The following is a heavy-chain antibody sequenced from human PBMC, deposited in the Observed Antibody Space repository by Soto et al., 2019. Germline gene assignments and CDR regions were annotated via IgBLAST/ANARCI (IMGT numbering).Heavy chain of an antibody. CDR1: GGSINNYH. V-gene: IGHV4-59*01. CDR3: VKGEYYYDSSGYYPFDY. D-gene: IGHD3-22*01. CDR2: IYYSGST. J-gene: IGHJ4*02. Sequence: SLTCTVSGGSINNYHWSWIRQPPGKGLEWIGYIYYSGSTNYNSSLKSRVTISLDTSKNQFSLKLSSMTADDTAVYYCVKGEYYYDSSGYYPFDYWGQGTLVTVSS.